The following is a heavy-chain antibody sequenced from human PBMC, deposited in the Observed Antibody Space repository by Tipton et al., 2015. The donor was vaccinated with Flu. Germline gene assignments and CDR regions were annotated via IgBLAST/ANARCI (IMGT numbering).Heavy chain of an antibody. CDR3: ARGIPASEAFDI. CDR2: IYSGGGT. J-gene: IGHJ3*02. Sequence: LRLSCAASGFTVSSNYMSWVRQAPGKGLEWVSVIYSGGGTFYAGSVKGRFTISRDNSKNTLYLQMSSLRPEDTAVYYCARGIPASEAFDIWGQGTMVTVSS. CDR1: GFTVSSNY. V-gene: IGHV3-66*02.